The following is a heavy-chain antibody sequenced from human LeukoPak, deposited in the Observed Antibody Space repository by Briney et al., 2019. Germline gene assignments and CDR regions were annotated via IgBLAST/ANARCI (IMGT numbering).Heavy chain of an antibody. D-gene: IGHD3-10*01. CDR2: IKQGGREE. Sequence: GGSLRLSCGAPEFIFSDYWMSWVSQAPGKGLEWVANIKQGGREEKYVSSVKGQFAISRDDAKSTLYLQMDSLSGDDPAVYYCAKDSGGWFDTWVRGTLVTVSS. J-gene: IGHJ5*02. CDR1: EFIFSDYW. CDR3: AKDSGGWFDT. V-gene: IGHV3-7*03.